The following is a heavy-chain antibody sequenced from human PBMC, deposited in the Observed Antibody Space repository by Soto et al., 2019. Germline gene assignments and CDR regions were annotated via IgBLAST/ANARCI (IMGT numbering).Heavy chain of an antibody. D-gene: IGHD6-13*01. Sequence: GGSLRLSCAASGFTFSSFSINWVRQAPGKGLEWVSYISSSSSTIYYADSVKGRFTVSRDNAKNSLFLQMNSLRAEDTAVYYCARCRGAAADYFDVWGQGTLVPVSS. CDR1: GFTFSSFS. CDR3: ARCRGAAADYFDV. J-gene: IGHJ4*02. V-gene: IGHV3-48*01. CDR2: ISSSSSTI.